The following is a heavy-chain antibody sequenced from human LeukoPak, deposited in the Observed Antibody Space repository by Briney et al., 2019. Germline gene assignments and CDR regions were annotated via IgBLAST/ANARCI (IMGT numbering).Heavy chain of an antibody. Sequence: GGSLRLSCAAAGFTFSSYAMSWVRQAPGKGLEWVSAISGSGGSTYYADSVKGRFTISRDNSKNTLYLQMNSLRAEDTAVYHCAIAPVVVTRPPLYWGQGTLVTVSS. CDR3: AIAPVVVTRPPLY. D-gene: IGHD3-22*01. V-gene: IGHV3-23*01. J-gene: IGHJ4*02. CDR2: ISGSGGST. CDR1: GFTFSSYA.